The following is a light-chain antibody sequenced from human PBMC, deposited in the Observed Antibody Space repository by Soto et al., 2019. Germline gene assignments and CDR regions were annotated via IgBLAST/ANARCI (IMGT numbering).Light chain of an antibody. CDR3: QARSSWQLT. CDR2: DAS. Sequence: EIVLTQSPATLSLSPGETATLSCRASQSVSSSLAWYQQKPGQTPRLLIYDASNRATGIPARFSGSGSGTDFTLTVSSLEHEDFPVYYCQARSSWQLTFGGGTKVEIK. CDR1: QSVSSS. J-gene: IGKJ4*01. V-gene: IGKV3-11*01.